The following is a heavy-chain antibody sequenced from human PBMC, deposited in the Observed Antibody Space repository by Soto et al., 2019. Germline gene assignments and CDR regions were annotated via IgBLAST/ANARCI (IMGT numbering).Heavy chain of an antibody. CDR2: IYYIGST. Sequence: PRKSIDWIGYIYYIGSTYYNPSLKSRVTISVDTSKNQFSLKLSSVTAADTAVFYFFFFQAEYGIRDVRSVSAFLLNRSSDL. J-gene: IGHJ2*01. D-gene: IGHD3-10*02. V-gene: IGHV4-31*02. CDR3: FFFQAEYGIRDVRSVSAFLLNRSSDL.